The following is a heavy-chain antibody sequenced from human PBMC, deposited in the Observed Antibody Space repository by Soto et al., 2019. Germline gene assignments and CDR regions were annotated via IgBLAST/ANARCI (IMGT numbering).Heavy chain of an antibody. CDR3: ASETRIGYCSSTSCAEYFQH. D-gene: IGHD2-2*01. Sequence: ASVKVSCKASGYTFTSYGISWVRQAPGQGLEWMGWISAYNGNTNYAQKLQGTVTMTTDTSTSTAYMELRSLRSDDTAVYSCASETRIGYCSSTSCAEYFQHWGQGTLVTVSS. J-gene: IGHJ1*01. CDR1: GYTFTSYG. CDR2: ISAYNGNT. V-gene: IGHV1-18*01.